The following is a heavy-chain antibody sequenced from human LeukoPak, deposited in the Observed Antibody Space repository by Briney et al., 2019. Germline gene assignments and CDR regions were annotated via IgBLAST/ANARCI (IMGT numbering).Heavy chain of an antibody. D-gene: IGHD3-10*01. J-gene: IGHJ5*02. CDR1: GGSISSFY. Sequence: SETLSLTCSVSGGSISSFYWNWIRQHPGKGLEWIGYIYYSGSTYYNPSLKSRVTISVDTSKNQFSLKLSSVTAADTAVYYCARATVTLVRGVTYNWFDPWGQGTLVTVSS. CDR2: IYYSGST. V-gene: IGHV4-59*06. CDR3: ARATVTLVRGVTYNWFDP.